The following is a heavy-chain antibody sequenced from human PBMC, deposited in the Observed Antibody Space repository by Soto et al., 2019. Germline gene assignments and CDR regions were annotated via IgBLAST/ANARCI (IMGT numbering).Heavy chain of an antibody. CDR2: ISGSGGST. D-gene: IGHD3-3*01. CDR3: AKSGGVTIFGSDAFDI. Sequence: EVQLLESGGGLVQPGGSLRLSCAASGFTFSSYALSWVRQAPGKGLEWVSGISGSGGSTYNADSVKGRFTISRDNSKNTLYLQMNSLRAEYTAVYYCAKSGGVTIFGSDAFDIWGQGTMVTVSS. CDR1: GFTFSSYA. V-gene: IGHV3-23*01. J-gene: IGHJ3*02.